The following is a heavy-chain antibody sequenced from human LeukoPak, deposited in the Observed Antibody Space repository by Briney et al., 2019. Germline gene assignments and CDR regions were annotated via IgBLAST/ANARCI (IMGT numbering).Heavy chain of an antibody. CDR2: ISHSGST. Sequence: PSETLSLTCAVYGGSFSSGYYWGWIRQPPGKGLEWIGCISHSGSTYYNPSLKSRLTISLDTSKNQLSLKLTSVTAADTAVYYCARGMAAAADYWGQGTLVTVSS. J-gene: IGHJ4*02. V-gene: IGHV4-38-2*01. CDR1: GGSFSSGYY. D-gene: IGHD6-13*01. CDR3: ARGMAAAADY.